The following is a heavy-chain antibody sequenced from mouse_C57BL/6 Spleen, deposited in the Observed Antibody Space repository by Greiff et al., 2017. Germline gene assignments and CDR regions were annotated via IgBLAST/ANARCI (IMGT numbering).Heavy chain of an antibody. J-gene: IGHJ3*01. CDR2: IDPSDSYT. CDR1: GYTFTSYW. V-gene: IGHV1-50*01. D-gene: IGHD2-2*01. CDR3: ARGGLGGYGGFAY. Sequence: QVQLQQPGAELVKPGASVKLSCKASGYTFTSYWMQWVKQRPGQGLAWIGEIDPSDSYTNYNQKFKGKATVTVDTSSSTAYMQLSSLASEDSAVYYCARGGLGGYGGFAYWGQGTLVTVSA.